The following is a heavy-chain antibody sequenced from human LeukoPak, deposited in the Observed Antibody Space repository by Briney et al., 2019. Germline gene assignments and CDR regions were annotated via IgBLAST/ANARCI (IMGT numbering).Heavy chain of an antibody. J-gene: IGHJ4*02. D-gene: IGHD3-9*01. V-gene: IGHV3-23*01. CDR3: AKFAILTGYYTDY. Sequence: GGSLRLSCAASGFTFSSYAMSGVRQAPGKGLEWVSAISGSGGSTYSAASVKGRFTISRDNSKNTLYLQMNSLRAEDTAVYYCAKFAILTGYYTDYWGQGTLVTVSS. CDR2: ISGSGGST. CDR1: GFTFSSYA.